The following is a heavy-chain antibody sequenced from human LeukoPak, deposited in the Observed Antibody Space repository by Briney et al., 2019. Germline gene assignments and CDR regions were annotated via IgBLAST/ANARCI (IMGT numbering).Heavy chain of an antibody. CDR3: ARDREDYGGNSGLDY. V-gene: IGHV3-21*01. D-gene: IGHD4-23*01. CDR1: GFTFSSYS. J-gene: IGHJ4*02. CDR2: ISSSSSYI. Sequence: GGSLRLSSAASGFTFSSYSMNWVRQAPGKGLEWVSSISSSSSYIYYADSVKGRFTISRDNAKNSLYLQMNSLRAEDTAVYYCARDREDYGGNSGLDYWGQGTLVTVSS.